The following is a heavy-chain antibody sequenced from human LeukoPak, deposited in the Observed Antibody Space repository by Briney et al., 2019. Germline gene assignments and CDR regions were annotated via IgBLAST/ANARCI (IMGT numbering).Heavy chain of an antibody. CDR1: GYSFSSYW. J-gene: IGHJ4*02. CDR2: IYPGDSDT. CDR3: ASQVRYSSSFDY. D-gene: IGHD5-18*01. V-gene: IGHV5-51*01. Sequence: GESLKISCKGSGYSFSSYWIAWVRQMPGEGLEWMGIIYPGDSDTRYSPSFQGQVTISADKPINTAYLQWSSLKASDTAMYYCASQVRYSSSFDYWGQGTLVTVSS.